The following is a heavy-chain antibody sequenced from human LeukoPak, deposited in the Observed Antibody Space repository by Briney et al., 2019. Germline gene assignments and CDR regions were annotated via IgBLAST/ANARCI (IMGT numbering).Heavy chain of an antibody. Sequence: PSETLSLTCSVSGYSFSSAYYWGWIRQSPGKGLEWIGSISHSGSTYYNPSLRSRVTISVDTSKNQFSLRLTSVTAADTAVYYCARDGHYVAVWFDPWGQGTLVTVCS. V-gene: IGHV4-38-2*02. CDR3: ARDGHYVAVWFDP. J-gene: IGHJ5*01. CDR2: ISHSGST. D-gene: IGHD4-17*01. CDR1: GYSFSSAYY.